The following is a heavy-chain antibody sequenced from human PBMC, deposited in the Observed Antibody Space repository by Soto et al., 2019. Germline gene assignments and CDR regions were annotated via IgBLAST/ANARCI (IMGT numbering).Heavy chain of an antibody. CDR3: ARDCSSTSCRYYYYYYGMDV. J-gene: IGHJ6*02. D-gene: IGHD2-2*01. CDR1: GYTFTSYG. Sequence: ASVKVSCKASGYTFTSYGISWVRQAPGQGLEWMGWISAYNGNTNYAQKLQGRVTMTTDTSTSTAYMELRSLRSDDTAVYYCARDCSSTSCRYYYYYYGMDVWGQGTTVTVSS. V-gene: IGHV1-18*01. CDR2: ISAYNGNT.